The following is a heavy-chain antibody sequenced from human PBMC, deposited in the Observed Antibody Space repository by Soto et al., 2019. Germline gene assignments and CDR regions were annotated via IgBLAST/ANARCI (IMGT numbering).Heavy chain of an antibody. CDR2: IYYSGST. V-gene: IGHV4-31*03. Sequence: SETLSLTCTVSGGSISSGGYYWSWIRQHPGKGLEWIGYIYYSGSTYYNQSLKSRVTISVDTSKNQFSLKLSSVTAADTAVYYCARDVGYCSGGSCYQHNWFDPWGQGTLVTVSS. CDR3: ARDVGYCSGGSCYQHNWFDP. J-gene: IGHJ5*02. CDR1: GGSISSGGYY. D-gene: IGHD2-15*01.